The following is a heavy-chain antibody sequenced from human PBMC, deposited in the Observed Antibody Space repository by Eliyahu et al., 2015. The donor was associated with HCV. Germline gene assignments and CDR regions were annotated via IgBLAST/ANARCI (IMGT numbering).Heavy chain of an antibody. D-gene: IGHD5-24*01. Sequence: QVTLKESGPVLVKPTETLTLTCTVSGFSLSNARMGVSWIRQPPGKALEWLAHIFSNDEKSYSTSLKSRLTISKDTSKSQVVLTMTNMDPVDTATYYCARAGRWLQFFFDYWGQGTLVTVSS. CDR2: IFSNDEK. CDR3: ARAGRWLQFFFDY. V-gene: IGHV2-26*01. J-gene: IGHJ4*02. CDR1: GFSLSNARMG.